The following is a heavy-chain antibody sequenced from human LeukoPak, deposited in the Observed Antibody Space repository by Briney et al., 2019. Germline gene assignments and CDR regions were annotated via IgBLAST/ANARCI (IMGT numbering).Heavy chain of an antibody. Sequence: GGSLRLSCAVSGFAFSNYNMNWVRQAPGKGLEWVASISSSSGHIHYADSVKGRFTISRDNAKNSLYLQMNSLRAEDTAVYYCARGRSSSFKYWGQGTLVTVSS. CDR3: ARGRSSSFKY. CDR2: ISSSSGHI. D-gene: IGHD6-13*01. CDR1: GFAFSNYN. V-gene: IGHV3-21*01. J-gene: IGHJ4*02.